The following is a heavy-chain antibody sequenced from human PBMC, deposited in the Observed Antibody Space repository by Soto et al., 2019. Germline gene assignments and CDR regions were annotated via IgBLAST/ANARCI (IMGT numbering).Heavy chain of an antibody. V-gene: IGHV1-18*01. CDR3: ARFIQGDYYYAMDV. CDR2: INADYGNT. Sequence: QAQLVQSGAEVRKPGASVKVSCKASGYTFYSHSISWVRQAPGQGLEWMGRINADYGNTQYAQKFRGRVTMTTDTSTTTVYMELTNLRSDDTAVYYCARFIQGDYYYAMDVWGEGTTVTVSS. CDR1: GYTFYSHS. J-gene: IGHJ6*04. D-gene: IGHD5-18*01.